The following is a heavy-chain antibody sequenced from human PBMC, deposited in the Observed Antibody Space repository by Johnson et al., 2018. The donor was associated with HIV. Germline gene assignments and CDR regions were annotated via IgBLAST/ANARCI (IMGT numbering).Heavy chain of an antibody. V-gene: IGHV3-20*04. Sequence: VQLVESVGGVVQPGGSLRLSCAASGFTVSSNYVSWVRQVPGKGLEWVSGLNWNGASTGYADSVKGRFTISRDNAKNSLYLQMNSLRVEDTAVYYCVRSIQLWLPGAFDIWDQGTMVTVSS. CDR1: GFTVSSNY. D-gene: IGHD5-18*01. J-gene: IGHJ3*02. CDR3: VRSIQLWLPGAFDI. CDR2: LNWNGAST.